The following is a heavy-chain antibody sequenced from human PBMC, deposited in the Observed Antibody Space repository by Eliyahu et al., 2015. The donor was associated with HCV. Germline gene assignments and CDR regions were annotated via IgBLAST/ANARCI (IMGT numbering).Heavy chain of an antibody. J-gene: IGHJ6*02. D-gene: IGHD1-26*01. Sequence: EVQLVESGGGLVKPGGSLXLSCAASGFTFSXYSMNWVRQAPGKGLEWVSSISSSSSYIYYADSVKGRFTISRDNAKNSLYLQMNSLRAEDTAVYYCARGGKKVGYGMDVWGQGTTVTVSS. V-gene: IGHV3-21*01. CDR3: ARGGKKVGYGMDV. CDR1: GFTFSXYS. CDR2: ISSSSSYI.